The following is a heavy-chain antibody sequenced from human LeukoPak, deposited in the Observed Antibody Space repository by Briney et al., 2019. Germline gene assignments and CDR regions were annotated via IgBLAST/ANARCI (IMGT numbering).Heavy chain of an antibody. J-gene: IGHJ4*02. D-gene: IGHD6-13*01. CDR2: IYPNSCVT. V-gene: IGHV1-2*02. CDR1: GYTFTGYY. Sequence: ASVKVSCKASGYTFTGYYMHWVRQAPGQGLEWMGWIYPNSCVTNYAQKFQGRVTMTRDTSISTAYMDLSSLRSDDTAVYYCARAAGGTAADFWGQGTLVPVSS. CDR3: ARAAGGTAADF.